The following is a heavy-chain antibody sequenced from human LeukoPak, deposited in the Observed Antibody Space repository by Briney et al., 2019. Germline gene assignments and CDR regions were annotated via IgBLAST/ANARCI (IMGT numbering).Heavy chain of an antibody. Sequence: GGSLRLSCAASGFTFSSYSMTWVRQAPGKGLEWVSSISSSSSYIYYADSVKGRFTISRDNSKNTLYLQMNSLRAEDTAVYYCAKDSEALGYDSSGYYTPDAFDIWGQGTMVTVSS. CDR3: AKDSEALGYDSSGYYTPDAFDI. J-gene: IGHJ3*02. CDR1: GFTFSSYS. D-gene: IGHD3-22*01. V-gene: IGHV3-21*04. CDR2: ISSSSSYI.